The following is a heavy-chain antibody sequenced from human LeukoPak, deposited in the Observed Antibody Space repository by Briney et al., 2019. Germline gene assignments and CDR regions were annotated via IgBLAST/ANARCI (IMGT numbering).Heavy chain of an antibody. D-gene: IGHD2-2*01. CDR3: AKDLCSSTSCYFDY. V-gene: IGHV3-23*01. Sequence: GGSLRLSCAASGFTFSSYAMSWVRQAPGKGREGVSVISGSGGSTFYADSVKGRFTISRDNSKNTLYLQMNSLRAEDTAVYYCAKDLCSSTSCYFDYWGQGTLVTVSS. CDR2: ISGSGGST. CDR1: GFTFSSYA. J-gene: IGHJ4*02.